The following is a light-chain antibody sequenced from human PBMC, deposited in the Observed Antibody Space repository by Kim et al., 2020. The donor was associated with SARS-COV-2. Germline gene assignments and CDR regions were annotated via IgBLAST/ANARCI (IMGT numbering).Light chain of an antibody. CDR3: NSRDSSANHVV. J-gene: IGLJ2*01. Sequence: ALGKTVRIICQGYSLRSYYGSWYQQKPGQAPVLVIYGKNNRPSGIPDRFSGSSSGNTASLTITGAQAEDEADYYCNSRDSSANHVVFGGGTQLTVL. CDR1: SLRSYY. V-gene: IGLV3-19*01. CDR2: GKN.